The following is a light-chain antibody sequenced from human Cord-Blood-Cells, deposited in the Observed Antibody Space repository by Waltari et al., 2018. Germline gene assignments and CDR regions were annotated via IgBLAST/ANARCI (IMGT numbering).Light chain of an antibody. CDR3: QQYGSSPALT. J-gene: IGKJ4*02. V-gene: IGKV3-20*01. CDR1: QSVSSSY. Sequence: EIVLTQSPGTLSLSSAERANLSCRASQSVSSSYLAWYQQIPGQAPRLPIYGASSRATGIPDRFSGSGSGTDFTLTISSLEPDDFAVYYCQQYGSSPALTFGGGTKVEIK. CDR2: GAS.